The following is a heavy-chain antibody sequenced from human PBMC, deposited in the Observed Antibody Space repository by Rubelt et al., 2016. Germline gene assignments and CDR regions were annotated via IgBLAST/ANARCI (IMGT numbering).Heavy chain of an antibody. CDR3: ATEAVTGRTEYFQY. J-gene: IGHJ1*01. V-gene: IGHV3-7*04. Sequence: PGKGLEWVADIKRDGSKTNYVDSVRGRFIISRDNAKNSLFLQMNSLRAEDTAMYYCATEAVTGRTEYFQYCGQGALATVSS. D-gene: IGHD6-19*01. CDR2: IKRDGSKT.